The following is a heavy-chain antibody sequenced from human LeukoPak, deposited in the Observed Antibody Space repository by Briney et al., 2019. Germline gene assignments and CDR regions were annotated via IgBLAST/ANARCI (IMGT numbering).Heavy chain of an antibody. J-gene: IGHJ3*02. CDR3: ASRDDFWSSSVAFDI. CDR2: ISYDGSNK. CDR1: GFTFSSYA. D-gene: IGHD3-3*01. V-gene: IGHV3-30-3*01. Sequence: QPGGSLRLSCAASGFTFSSYAMHWVRQAPGKGLEWVAVISYDGSNKYYADSVKGRFTISRDNSKNTLYLQMNSLRAEDTAVYYCASRDDFWSSSVAFDIWGQGTMVTVSS.